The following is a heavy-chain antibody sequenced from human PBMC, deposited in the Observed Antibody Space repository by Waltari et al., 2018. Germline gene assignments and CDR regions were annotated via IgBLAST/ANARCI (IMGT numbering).Heavy chain of an antibody. J-gene: IGHJ4*02. CDR3: ARDRVKY. CDR2: IYHRGST. CDR1: GGSISSSNW. V-gene: IGHV4-4*02. D-gene: IGHD3-22*01. Sequence: QVQLQESGPGLVKPSGTLSLTCAVSGGSISSSNWWSWVRQPPGKGLEWIGEIYHRGSTNYHPALKSRVTISGDKSKNQFSLKLGSVAAADTAVYYCARDRVKYWGQGTLVTVSS.